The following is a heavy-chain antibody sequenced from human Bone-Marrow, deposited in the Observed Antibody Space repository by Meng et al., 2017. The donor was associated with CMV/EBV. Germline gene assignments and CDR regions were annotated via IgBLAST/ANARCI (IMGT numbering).Heavy chain of an antibody. CDR2: IKQDGSEK. Sequence: GESLKISCAASGFTFSSYWMSWVRQAPGKGLEWVANIKQDGSEKYYVDSVKGRFTISRDNAKNSLYLQMNSLRVEDTAVYYCGVIVVVPAVPHGMDVWGQGTTVTVSS. CDR3: GVIVVVPAVPHGMDV. D-gene: IGHD2-2*01. CDR1: GFTFSSYW. J-gene: IGHJ6*02. V-gene: IGHV3-7*03.